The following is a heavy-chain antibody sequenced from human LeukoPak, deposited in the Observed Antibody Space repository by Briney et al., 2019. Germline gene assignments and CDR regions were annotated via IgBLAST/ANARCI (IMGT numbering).Heavy chain of an antibody. CDR1: EFSVGSNY. J-gene: IGHJ4*02. Sequence: GGSLRLSCAASEFSVGSNYMTWVRQAPGKGLEWVSAISGSGGSTYYADSVKGRFTISRDNSKNTLYLQMSSLRAEDTALYYCAKDQAGAILYFDYWGQGTLVSASS. D-gene: IGHD1-26*01. CDR3: AKDQAGAILYFDY. V-gene: IGHV3-23*01. CDR2: ISGSGGST.